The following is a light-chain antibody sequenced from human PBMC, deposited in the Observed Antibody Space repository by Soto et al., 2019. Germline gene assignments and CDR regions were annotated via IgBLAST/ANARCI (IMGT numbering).Light chain of an antibody. Sequence: QPVLTQSPSASASLGASVKLTCTLTSGHSSYAIAWHQQQPEKGPRYLMKLNSDGSHTKGDGVPDRFSGSSSGAERYLTISSIQSEDEADYYCQTWGTGIRVLFGGGTKVTVL. J-gene: IGLJ2*01. CDR1: SGHSSYA. CDR2: LNSDGSH. CDR3: QTWGTGIRVL. V-gene: IGLV4-69*01.